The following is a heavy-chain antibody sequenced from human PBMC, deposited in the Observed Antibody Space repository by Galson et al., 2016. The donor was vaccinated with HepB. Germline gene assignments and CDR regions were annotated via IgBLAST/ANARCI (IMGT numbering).Heavy chain of an antibody. D-gene: IGHD6-19*01. CDR3: ARVGTQWLVGVRYYFDY. J-gene: IGHJ4*02. Sequence: SCKASGCTFSTYAITWVRQAPGQGLAWMGGVFPSFGTAPSAQKFQGRVTITADESTSTAYMELSSLRSEDTAVYYCARVGTQWLVGVRYYFDYWGQGTLVTVSS. V-gene: IGHV1-69*01. CDR2: VFPSFGTA. CDR1: GCTFSTYA.